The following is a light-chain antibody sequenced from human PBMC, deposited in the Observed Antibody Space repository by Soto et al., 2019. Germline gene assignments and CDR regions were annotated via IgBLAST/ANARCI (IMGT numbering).Light chain of an antibody. J-gene: IGLJ1*01. V-gene: IGLV1-40*01. Sequence: QSALTQPPSVSGAPGQRVTISCTGSSSNIGAGYDVHWYQQLPGTAPKLLIYANSNRPSGVPGRFSASKSGTSASLAITGLQAEDEADYYCQSYDSSLSGYVFGTGTKVTVL. CDR1: SSNIGAGYD. CDR2: ANS. CDR3: QSYDSSLSGYV.